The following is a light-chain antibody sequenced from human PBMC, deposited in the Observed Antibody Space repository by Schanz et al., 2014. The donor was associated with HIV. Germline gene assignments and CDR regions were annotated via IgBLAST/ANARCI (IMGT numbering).Light chain of an antibody. Sequence: SALTQPPSASGSPGQSVTISCTGTSSDVGGYNYVSWYQQHPGKAPKLLIYDVTYRPSGISNRFSGSKSGYTASLTISGLQAEDEADYYCSSYTTSSTLVFGGGTKLTVL. J-gene: IGLJ2*01. CDR2: DVT. CDR1: SSDVGGYNY. CDR3: SSYTTSSTLV. V-gene: IGLV2-14*01.